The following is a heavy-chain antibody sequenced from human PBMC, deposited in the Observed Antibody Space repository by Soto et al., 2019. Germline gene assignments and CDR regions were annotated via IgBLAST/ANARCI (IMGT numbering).Heavy chain of an antibody. CDR3: ARDRSSSSWYYFDY. J-gene: IGHJ4*02. V-gene: IGHV1-3*01. D-gene: IGHD6-13*01. Sequence: ASVKVSCKASGYTFTSYAMHWVRQAPGQRLEWMGWVNAGNGNTKYSQKFQGRVTITRDTSASTAYMELSSLRSEDTVVYYCARDRSSSSWYYFDYWGQGTLVTVSS. CDR2: VNAGNGNT. CDR1: GYTFTSYA.